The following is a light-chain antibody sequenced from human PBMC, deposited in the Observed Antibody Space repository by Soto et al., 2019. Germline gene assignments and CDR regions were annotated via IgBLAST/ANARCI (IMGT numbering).Light chain of an antibody. Sequence: DIQMTQSPSTLSGSVGDRVTITCRASQTISSWLAWYQQKPVKAPKLLIYKASTLKSGVPSRFSGSGSGTEFTLTISSLQPDDFATYYCQHYNSYSAAFGQGTKVDLK. CDR2: KAS. CDR3: QHYNSYSAA. CDR1: QTISSW. V-gene: IGKV1-5*03. J-gene: IGKJ1*01.